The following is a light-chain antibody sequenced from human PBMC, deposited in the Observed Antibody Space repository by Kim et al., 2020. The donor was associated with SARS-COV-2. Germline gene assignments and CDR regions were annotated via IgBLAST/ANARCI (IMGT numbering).Light chain of an antibody. Sequence: SYELTQPPSVSVSPGQTASITCSGDKLGDKYACWYQRKPGQSPVLVIYQHSKRPSGIPERFSGSNSGNTATLTISGTQAMDEADYYCQAWDSSTVVFGGGTQLTVL. CDR3: QAWDSSTVV. CDR1: KLGDKY. CDR2: QHS. V-gene: IGLV3-1*01. J-gene: IGLJ2*01.